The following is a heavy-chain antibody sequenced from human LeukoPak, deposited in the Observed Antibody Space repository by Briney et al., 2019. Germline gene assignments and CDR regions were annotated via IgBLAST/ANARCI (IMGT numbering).Heavy chain of an antibody. CDR1: GGSISSTNW. CDR3: ARDPGWTYDSSGYHFYY. Sequence: SETLSLTCAVSGGSISSTNWWSWVRQPPGKGLEWIGEIYHSGSTTNYNPSLKSRVTISVDKSKNQFSLRLNSVTAADTAVYFCARDPGWTYDSSGYHFYYWGQGTLVTVSS. D-gene: IGHD3-22*01. V-gene: IGHV4-4*02. CDR2: IYHSGSTT. J-gene: IGHJ4*02.